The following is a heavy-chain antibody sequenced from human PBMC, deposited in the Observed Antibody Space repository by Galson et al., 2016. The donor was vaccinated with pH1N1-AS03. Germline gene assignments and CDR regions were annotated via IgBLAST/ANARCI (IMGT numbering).Heavy chain of an antibody. Sequence: SVKVSCKASGGSFSTYAITWVRQAPGQGLEWMGGIIPVFGTTSFAQKFQDRVSITADESTNTAFMELSSLRSEDTAVYYFAKGNYQLLNYYYYMDVWGKGTTVTVSS. CDR1: GGSFSTYA. CDR2: IIPVFGTT. J-gene: IGHJ6*03. D-gene: IGHD2-2*01. CDR3: AKGNYQLLNYYYYMDV. V-gene: IGHV1-69*13.